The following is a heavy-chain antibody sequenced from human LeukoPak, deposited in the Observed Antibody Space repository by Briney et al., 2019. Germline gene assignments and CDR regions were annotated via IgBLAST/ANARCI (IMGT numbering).Heavy chain of an antibody. V-gene: IGHV3-33*08. Sequence: PGGSLRLSCAVSGFTFSDYSMNWVRQAPGKGLEWVAVIWYDGSNKYYADSVKGRFTISRDNSKNTLYLQMNSLRAEDTAVYYCARDPGGSYYLYYMDVWGKGTTVTVSS. J-gene: IGHJ6*03. D-gene: IGHD1-26*01. CDR3: ARDPGGSYYLYYMDV. CDR1: GFTFSDYS. CDR2: IWYDGSNK.